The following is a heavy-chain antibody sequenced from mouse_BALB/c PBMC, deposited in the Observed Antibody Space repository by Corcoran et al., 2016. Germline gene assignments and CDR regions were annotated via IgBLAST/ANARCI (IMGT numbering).Heavy chain of an antibody. V-gene: IGHV1-18*01. CDR3: ARVIYYGYGFAY. Sequence: EVQLQQSGPELVKPGASVKIACKTSGYTFTEYTRHGVKQSHGKSLGWIGGINPNNGGTSYNQKFKGKATLSVDKSSSTAYMELRSLTSEDSAVYYCARVIYYGYGFAYWGQGTLVTVSA. CDR2: INPNNGGT. D-gene: IGHD2-2*01. J-gene: IGHJ3*01. CDR1: GYTFTEYT.